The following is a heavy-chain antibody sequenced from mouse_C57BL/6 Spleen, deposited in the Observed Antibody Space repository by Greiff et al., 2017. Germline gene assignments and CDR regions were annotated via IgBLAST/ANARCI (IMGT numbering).Heavy chain of an antibody. CDR2: INPNSGST. CDR3: AREGRGYGKYLDY. CDR1: GYTFTSYW. V-gene: IGHV1-64*01. Sequence: QVQLQQPGAELVKPGASVKLSCKASGYTFTSYWMHWVKQRPGQGLEWIGKINPNSGSTNYNEKFKSKATLTVDKSSSTAYMQLSSLTSEDSAVYYCAREGRGYGKYLDYWGQGTTLTVSS. D-gene: IGHD2-1*01. J-gene: IGHJ2*01.